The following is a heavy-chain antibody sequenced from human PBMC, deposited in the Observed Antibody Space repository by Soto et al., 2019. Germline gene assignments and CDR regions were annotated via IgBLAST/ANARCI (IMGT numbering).Heavy chain of an antibody. CDR2: IYHTGST. Sequence: QVQLQESGPGLVKPSGTLSLTCGVFGGSISNSNWWTWVRQPPGKGLEWIGEIYHTGSTNYNSSLMSRVTISLDKPNKQFSLKLSSVTAEDTAVYYCAHRPIVGAAIWGQGTLVTVSS. D-gene: IGHD1-26*01. CDR3: AHRPIVGAAI. V-gene: IGHV4-4*02. CDR1: GGSISNSNW. J-gene: IGHJ4*02.